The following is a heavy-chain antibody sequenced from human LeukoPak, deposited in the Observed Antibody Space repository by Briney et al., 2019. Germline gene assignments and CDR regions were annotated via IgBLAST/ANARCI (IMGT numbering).Heavy chain of an antibody. CDR1: GYTFTSYY. CDR3: EREKVYIDY. V-gene: IGHV1-46*01. Sequence: GASVNVSCKASGYTFTSYYMHWVRQAPEPGLEWRGIINPRGGSTRSAQKFQGRVTMTRDTSTSTVYMELSSLRSEDTAVYYCEREKVYIDYWGQGTLVTVSS. CDR2: INPRGGST. J-gene: IGHJ4*02.